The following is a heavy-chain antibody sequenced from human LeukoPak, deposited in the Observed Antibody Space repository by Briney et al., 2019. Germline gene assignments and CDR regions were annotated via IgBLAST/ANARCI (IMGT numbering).Heavy chain of an antibody. CDR3: ARSVHRYDSSGYYYGLVTPFDY. D-gene: IGHD3-22*01. Sequence: GASVKVSCKASGYTFTGYYMHWVRQAPGQGLEWMGWINPNSGGTNYAQKFQGRVTMTRDTSISTAYMELSRLKSDDTAVYYGARSVHRYDSSGYYYGLVTPFDYWGQGTLVTVSS. CDR1: GYTFTGYY. CDR2: INPNSGGT. V-gene: IGHV1-2*02. J-gene: IGHJ4*02.